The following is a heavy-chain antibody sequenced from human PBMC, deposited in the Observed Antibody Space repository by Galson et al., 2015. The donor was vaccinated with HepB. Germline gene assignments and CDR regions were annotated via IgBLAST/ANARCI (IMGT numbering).Heavy chain of an antibody. CDR1: GFTFDDYA. Sequence: SLRLSCAASGFTFDDYAIHWVRQAPGKGLEWVSGISWNSGGIGYADSVKGRFTISRDNAKNSLYLQMNSLRAEDTAVYYCARVGGGARSHYYYYSYMAVWGAGTPVTVSS. CDR2: ISWNSGGI. J-gene: IGHJ6*03. V-gene: IGHV3-9*01. CDR3: ARVGGGARSHYYYYSYMAV. D-gene: IGHD3-10*01.